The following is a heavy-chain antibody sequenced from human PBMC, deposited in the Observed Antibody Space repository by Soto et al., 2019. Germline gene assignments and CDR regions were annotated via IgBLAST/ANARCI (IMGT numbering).Heavy chain of an antibody. CDR3: ARGGRAASLRGQFDS. CDR1: GGTFSSYA. J-gene: IGHJ4*02. Sequence: QVQLVQSGAEVKKPGSSVKVSCKASGGTFSSYAISWVRQAPGQGLEWMGGIIPIFGTANYAQKFQGRVTITADESKSTAYMEMSSLRSDDTAVYYCARGGRAASLRGQFDSWGQGTLVTVSS. D-gene: IGHD3-16*01. CDR2: IIPIFGTA. V-gene: IGHV1-69*01.